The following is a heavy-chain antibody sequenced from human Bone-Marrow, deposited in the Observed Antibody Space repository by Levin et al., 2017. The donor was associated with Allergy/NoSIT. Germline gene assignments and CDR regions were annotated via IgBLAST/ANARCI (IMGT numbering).Heavy chain of an antibody. CDR2: ISGSGAST. Sequence: GGSLRLSCAASGLTLSSYAMSWVRQVPGKGLERVSDISGSGASTYYADSVKGRITISRDNSKNKLYLQMNSLRAEDTAVYYCAKGQTIAAPTNIDYWGQGTLVTVSS. D-gene: IGHD6-6*01. CDR1: GLTLSSYA. V-gene: IGHV3-23*01. CDR3: AKGQTIAAPTNIDY. J-gene: IGHJ4*02.